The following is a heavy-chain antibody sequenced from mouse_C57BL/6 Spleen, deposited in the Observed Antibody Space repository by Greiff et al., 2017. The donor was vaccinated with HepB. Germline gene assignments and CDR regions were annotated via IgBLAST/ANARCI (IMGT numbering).Heavy chain of an antibody. V-gene: IGHV1-85*01. Sequence: QVQLKESGPELVKPGASVKLSCKASGYTFTSYDINWVKQRPGQGLECIGWIYPRDGSTKYNEKFKGKATLTVDTSSSTAYMELHSLTSEDSAVYFCAREEYYGSSPFAYWGQGTLVTVSA. J-gene: IGHJ3*01. CDR3: AREEYYGSSPFAY. CDR1: GYTFTSYD. CDR2: IYPRDGST. D-gene: IGHD1-1*01.